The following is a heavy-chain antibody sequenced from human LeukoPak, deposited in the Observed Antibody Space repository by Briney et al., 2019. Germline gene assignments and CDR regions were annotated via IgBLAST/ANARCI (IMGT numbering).Heavy chain of an antibody. Sequence: SETLSLTCAVYGGSFSGYYWSWIRQPPGKGLEWIGEINHSGSTYYNPSLKSRVTISVDRSKNQFSLKLSSVTAADTAVYYCAREGHDYGDYVFDYWGQGTLVTVSS. J-gene: IGHJ4*02. CDR1: GGSFSGYY. D-gene: IGHD4-17*01. V-gene: IGHV4-34*01. CDR3: AREGHDYGDYVFDY. CDR2: INHSGST.